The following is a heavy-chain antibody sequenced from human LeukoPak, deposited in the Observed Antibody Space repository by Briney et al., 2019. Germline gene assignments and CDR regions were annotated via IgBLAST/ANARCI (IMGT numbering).Heavy chain of an antibody. D-gene: IGHD5-18*01. Sequence: GASVKVSFKASGYTFTGYYIHWVRQAPGQGLEWMGWINPNSGGTNYAQKFQGRVTMTRDTSISTAYMELSRLKSDDTAVYYCARGSFSADAPLVLDYFHHWGQGTLVTVSS. CDR3: ARGSFSADAPLVLDYFHH. V-gene: IGHV1-2*02. CDR1: GYTFTGYY. J-gene: IGHJ1*01. CDR2: INPNSGGT.